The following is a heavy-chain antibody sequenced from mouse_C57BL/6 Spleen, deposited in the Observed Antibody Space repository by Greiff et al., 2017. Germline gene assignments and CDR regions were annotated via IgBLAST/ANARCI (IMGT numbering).Heavy chain of an antibody. Sequence: VQLQQSGAELVKPGASVKISCKASGYAFSSYWMNWVKQRPGKGLEWIGQIYPGDGDTNYNGKFKGKATLTADKSSSTAYMQLSSLTSEDSAVYFCARGDYGNYFDYWGKGTTLTVSS. V-gene: IGHV1-80*01. CDR2: IYPGDGDT. D-gene: IGHD2-1*01. CDR3: ARGDYGNYFDY. J-gene: IGHJ2*01. CDR1: GYAFSSYW.